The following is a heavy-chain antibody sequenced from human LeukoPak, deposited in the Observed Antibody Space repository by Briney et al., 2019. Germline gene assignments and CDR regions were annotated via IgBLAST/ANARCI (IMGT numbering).Heavy chain of an antibody. CDR3: AKDPYYDSNGYPAYLDY. V-gene: IGHV3-30*02. D-gene: IGHD3-22*01. Sequence: GGSLRLSCAASGFTFRSYGMHWVRQAPGKGLEWVAFIRYDGSDTYSAGSVKGRFTISRDNSKNTPYLQMISLTAEDTAAYYCAKDPYYDSNGYPAYLDYWGQGTQVTVSS. CDR1: GFTFRSYG. CDR2: IRYDGSDT. J-gene: IGHJ4*02.